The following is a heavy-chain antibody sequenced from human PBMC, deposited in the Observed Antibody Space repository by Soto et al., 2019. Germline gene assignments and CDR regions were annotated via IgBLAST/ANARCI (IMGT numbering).Heavy chain of an antibody. J-gene: IGHJ5*02. V-gene: IGHV4-59*01. D-gene: IGHD2-15*01. CDR2: VYYSGST. CDR1: SGSISSYY. Sequence: PSETLSLTCSVSSGSISSYYWSWIRQPPGKGLEWIGYVYYSGSTNYNPSLKSRVTISIDTSKNQFSLRLSSVTAADTAVYFCARGTPSPLIVRSSRGPWFDPWGQGTLVTVSS. CDR3: ARGTPSPLIVRSSRGPWFDP.